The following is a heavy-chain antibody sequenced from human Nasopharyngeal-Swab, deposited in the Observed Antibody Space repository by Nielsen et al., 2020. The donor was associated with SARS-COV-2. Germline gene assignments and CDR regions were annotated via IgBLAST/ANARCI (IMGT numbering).Heavy chain of an antibody. CDR3: ARHGTTVTRNYAFDI. CDR2: IYYSGST. Sequence: IRQPPGKRLEWIGSIYYSGSTYYNPSLKSRVTISVDTSKNQFSLKLSSVTAADTAVYYCARHGTTVTRNYAFDIWGQGTMVTVSS. J-gene: IGHJ3*02. D-gene: IGHD4-17*01. V-gene: IGHV4-39*01.